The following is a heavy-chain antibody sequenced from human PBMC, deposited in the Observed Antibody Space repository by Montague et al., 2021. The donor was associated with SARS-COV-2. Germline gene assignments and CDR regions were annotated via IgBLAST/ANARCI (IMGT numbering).Heavy chain of an antibody. CDR2: IFYSGTT. V-gene: IGHV4-39*01. CDR1: GASISSSENS. J-gene: IGHJ4*02. Sequence: SETLSLTSTVSGASISSSENSWGWIRQSPGKGLEWFGSIFYSGTTYFNPSLRSRIAMSVDTSKNQFSLKVTSVTAADTAVYYCARHVTFGGVVVALDYWGQGHLVSVSS. CDR3: ARHVTFGGVVVALDY. D-gene: IGHD3-16*02.